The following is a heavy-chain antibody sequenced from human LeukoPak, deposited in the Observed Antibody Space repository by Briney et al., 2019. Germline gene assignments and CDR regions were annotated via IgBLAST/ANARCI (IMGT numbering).Heavy chain of an antibody. D-gene: IGHD2-15*01. CDR3: ARDGCSDGSCED. V-gene: IGHV3-48*03. Sequence: PGGSLRLSCTASGFTFSSYEMNWVRQAPGKGLEWLSYIRSSGNTIYYAASVKGRFTISRDNAKNSLYLQMDSLRAEDTAVYYCARDGCSDGSCEDWGQGTLVTVSS. CDR1: GFTFSSYE. CDR2: IRSSGNTI. J-gene: IGHJ4*02.